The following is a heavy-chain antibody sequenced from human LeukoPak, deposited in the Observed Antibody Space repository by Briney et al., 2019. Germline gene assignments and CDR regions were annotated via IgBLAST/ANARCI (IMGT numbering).Heavy chain of an antibody. CDR2: FDPEDGET. CDR1: GYTFTSYG. J-gene: IGHJ6*04. CDR3: ARGVVVVVPAAMPGYYYYYGMDV. D-gene: IGHD2-2*01. Sequence: ASVKVSCKASGYTFTSYGISWVRQAPGQGLEWMGGFDPEDGETIYAQKFQGRVTMTEDTSTDTAYMELSSLRSEDTAVYYCARGVVVVVPAAMPGYYYYYGMDVWGKGTTVTVSS. V-gene: IGHV1-24*01.